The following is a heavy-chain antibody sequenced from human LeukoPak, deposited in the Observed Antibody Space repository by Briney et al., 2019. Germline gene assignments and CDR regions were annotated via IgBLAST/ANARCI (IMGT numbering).Heavy chain of an antibody. J-gene: IGHJ6*03. Sequence: AGGSLRLSCAASRLIFDNYGMTWVRQAPGKGLERVSGISDDGYSTYYADSVKGRFTISRDNSKNTLYLQMNSLRAEDTAVYYCAKPVIGGSYYYYYYMDVWGKGTTVTISS. CDR1: RLIFDNYG. D-gene: IGHD3-16*02. CDR2: ISDDGYST. V-gene: IGHV3-23*01. CDR3: AKPVIGGSYYYYYYMDV.